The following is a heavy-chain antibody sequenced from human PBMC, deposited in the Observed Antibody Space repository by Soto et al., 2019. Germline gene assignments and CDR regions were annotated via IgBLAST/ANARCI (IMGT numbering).Heavy chain of an antibody. Sequence: SETLSLTCTVSGGSISSGVYYWSWIRQPPGKGLEWIGYIYYSGSTYYNPSLKSRVTISVDTSKNQFSLKLSSVTAADTAVYYCARDIHYGDYDWFDPWGQGTLVTVSS. V-gene: IGHV4-30-4*01. CDR2: IYYSGST. J-gene: IGHJ5*02. CDR3: ARDIHYGDYDWFDP. D-gene: IGHD4-17*01. CDR1: GGSISSGVYY.